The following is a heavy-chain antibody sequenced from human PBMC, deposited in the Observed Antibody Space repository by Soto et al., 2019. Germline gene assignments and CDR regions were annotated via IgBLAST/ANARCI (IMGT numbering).Heavy chain of an antibody. V-gene: IGHV1-3*01. Sequence: ASVKVSCKTSGYSFTKYGLHWVRQAPGQRLEWMGWINPGNGDTKYSQKFQGRVTITRDTSATTAYMELSSLRSEDSAVFYCASNDCSSTSCYNYYDYGMDVWGQGTTVTVS. CDR1: GYSFTKYG. J-gene: IGHJ6*02. CDR3: ASNDCSSTSCYNYYDYGMDV. D-gene: IGHD2-2*01. CDR2: INPGNGDT.